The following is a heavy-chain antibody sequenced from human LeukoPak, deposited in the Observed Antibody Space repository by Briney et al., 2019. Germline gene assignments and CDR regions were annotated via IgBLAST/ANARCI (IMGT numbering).Heavy chain of an antibody. Sequence: SETLSLTCTVTAGSISTYYWSCIRQTAGKGLEWIGHINPRGNIKYNPSLKSRVSLSMDTSKNQFSLKVNSVTAADTAVYYCARGGARWLVEEAFDFWGRGTMVTVSS. D-gene: IGHD6-19*01. CDR3: ARGGARWLVEEAFDF. V-gene: IGHV4-4*07. CDR2: INPRGNI. CDR1: AGSISTYY. J-gene: IGHJ3*01.